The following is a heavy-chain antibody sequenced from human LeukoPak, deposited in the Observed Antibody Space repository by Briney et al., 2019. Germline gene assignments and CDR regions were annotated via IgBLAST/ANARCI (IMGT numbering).Heavy chain of an antibody. CDR1: GGSISSGSYY. V-gene: IGHV4-61*02. D-gene: IGHD3-10*01. J-gene: IGHJ4*02. CDR3: ASFGAHSFDY. CDR2: IYTSGST. Sequence: SQTLSLTCTVSGGSISSGSYYWSWIRQPAGKGLEWIGRIYTSGSTNYNPSLKSRVTISVDTSKNQFSLKLSSVTAADTAVYYCASFGAHSFDYWGQGTLVTVSS.